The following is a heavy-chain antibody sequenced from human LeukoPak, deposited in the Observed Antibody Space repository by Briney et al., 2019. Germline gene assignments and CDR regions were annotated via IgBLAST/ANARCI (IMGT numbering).Heavy chain of an antibody. V-gene: IGHV3-21*01. CDR1: GFIFSSYN. CDR3: AATLLSGGAFDL. D-gene: IGHD3-10*01. Sequence: GGSLRLSCVASGFIFSSYNLNWVRQAPGKGLEWVSSISGSSSYIYYADSLKGQFTISRDNAKNTLYLQINSLRAEDTGVYYCAATLLSGGAFDLWGQGTMVTVSS. CDR2: ISGSSSYI. J-gene: IGHJ3*01.